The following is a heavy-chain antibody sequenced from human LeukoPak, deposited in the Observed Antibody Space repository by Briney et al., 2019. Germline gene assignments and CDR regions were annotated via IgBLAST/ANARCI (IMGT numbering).Heavy chain of an antibody. Sequence: SETLSLTCAVYGGSFSGYYWSWIRQTPGKGLEWIGEINHSGSTNYNPSLKSRVTISVDTSKNQFSLNLTSVTAADTAVYYCAGSGYDEGDYWGQGNLANVFS. V-gene: IGHV4-34*01. CDR3: AGSGYDEGDY. CDR2: INHSGST. J-gene: IGHJ4*02. CDR1: GGSFSGYY. D-gene: IGHD5-12*01.